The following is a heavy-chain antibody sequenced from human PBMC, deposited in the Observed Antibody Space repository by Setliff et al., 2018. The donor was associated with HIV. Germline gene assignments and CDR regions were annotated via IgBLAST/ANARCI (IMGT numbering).Heavy chain of an antibody. J-gene: IGHJ3*02. V-gene: IGHV4-59*01. CDR1: DGSFSSDY. CDR3: ARAEMATIVAFDI. Sequence: SETLSLTCTVSDGSFSSDYWTWIRQTPGKGLEWIGYIYYSGSTKYNPSLTSRVTISVDTSKNHFSLKLTSVAAAGTAVYYCARAEMATIVAFDIWGQGTMVTVSS. D-gene: IGHD5-12*01. CDR2: IYYSGST.